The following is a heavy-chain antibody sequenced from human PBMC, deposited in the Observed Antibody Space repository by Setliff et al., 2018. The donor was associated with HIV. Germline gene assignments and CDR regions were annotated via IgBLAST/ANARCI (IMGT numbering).Heavy chain of an antibody. CDR1: GGSISSYY. D-gene: IGHD2-15*01. V-gene: IGHV4-59*01. Sequence: SETLSLTCTVSGGSISSYYWSWMRQPPGKGLEWIGHIYYSGSTNYNPSLKSRVTISVDTSGNQFSLNLSSVTAADTAVYYCARFPLLHKNAFDIWGQGTMVTVSS. CDR3: ARFPLLHKNAFDI. CDR2: IYYSGST. J-gene: IGHJ3*02.